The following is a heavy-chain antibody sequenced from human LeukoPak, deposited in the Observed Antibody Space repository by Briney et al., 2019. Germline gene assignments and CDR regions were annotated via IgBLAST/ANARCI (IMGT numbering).Heavy chain of an antibody. CDR3: AKDRGYAQVEGSDY. D-gene: IGHD1-1*01. J-gene: IGHJ4*02. CDR1: GFSFSVSG. Sequence: GGSLRLSCAASGFSFSVSGMHWVRQAQGKGLEWVAHISYDGSNKYYVDSVKGRFTISRDNSKKTLYLEMNSLRAEDTAVYYCAKDRGYAQVEGSDYWGQGTLVTVSS. V-gene: IGHV3-30*18. CDR2: ISYDGSNK.